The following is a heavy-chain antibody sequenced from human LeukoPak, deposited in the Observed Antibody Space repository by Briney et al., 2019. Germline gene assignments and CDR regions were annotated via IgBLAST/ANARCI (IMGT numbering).Heavy chain of an antibody. CDR3: ARAFSTPYYYGSGTFSSRGETQSDY. CDR2: ISGSGGST. J-gene: IGHJ4*02. V-gene: IGHV3-23*01. Sequence: GGSLRLSCAASGFTFSSYAMSWVRQAPGKGLEWVSAISGSGGSTYYADSVKGRFTISRDNSKNALYLQMNSLRAEDTAVYYCARAFSTPYYYGSGTFSSRGETQSDYWGQGTLVTVSS. CDR1: GFTFSSYA. D-gene: IGHD3-10*01.